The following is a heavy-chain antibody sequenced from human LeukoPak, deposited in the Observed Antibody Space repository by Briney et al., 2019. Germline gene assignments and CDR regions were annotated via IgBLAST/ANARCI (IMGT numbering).Heavy chain of an antibody. CDR1: GFTFSRYW. Sequence: GGSLRLSCAASGFTFSRYWMSWVRQAPGKGLEWVANIKQDGSEKYYVDSVKGRFTISRDNAKNSLYLQMNSLRAEDTAVYYCARVSGYSYGIGHWGQGTLVTVSS. D-gene: IGHD5-18*01. J-gene: IGHJ4*02. CDR2: IKQDGSEK. CDR3: ARVSGYSYGIGH. V-gene: IGHV3-7*01.